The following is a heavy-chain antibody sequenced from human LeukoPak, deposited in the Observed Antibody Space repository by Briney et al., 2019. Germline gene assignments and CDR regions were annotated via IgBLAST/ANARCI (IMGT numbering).Heavy chain of an antibody. D-gene: IGHD2-2*01. J-gene: IGHJ3*02. CDR3: ASYCSSTSCYSAAFDI. CDR2: ICTSGST. V-gene: IGHV4-61*02. CDR1: GGSISSGSYY. Sequence: PSQTLSLTCTVSGGSISSGSYYWNWIRQPAGKGLEWIGRICTSGSTNYNPSLKSRVTISVDTSKNQFSLKLSSVTAADTAVYYCASYCSSTSCYSAAFDIWGQGTMVTVSS.